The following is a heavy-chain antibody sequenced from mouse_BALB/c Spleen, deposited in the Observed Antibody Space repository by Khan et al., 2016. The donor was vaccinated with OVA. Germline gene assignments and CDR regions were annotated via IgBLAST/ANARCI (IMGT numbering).Heavy chain of an antibody. J-gene: IGHJ3*01. CDR2: IWSGGST. D-gene: IGHD2-4*01. V-gene: IGHV2-2*02. CDR3: ARNYDYAEGLTY. CDR1: GFSLTTYG. Sequence: QVQLKQSGPGLVQPSQSLSITCTVSGFSLTTYGVHWVRQSPGKGLEWLGVIWSGGSTDYNAAFISRLSISRDSSKSQVFFKMNSLQVNDTAIYYGARNYDYAEGLTYWGQGTLVTVSA.